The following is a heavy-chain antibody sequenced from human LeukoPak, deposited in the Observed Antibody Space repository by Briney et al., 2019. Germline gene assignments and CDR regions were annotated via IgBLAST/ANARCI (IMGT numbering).Heavy chain of an antibody. J-gene: IGHJ4*02. CDR1: GYTLTELS. D-gene: IGHD1-26*01. CDR2: FDPEDGET. Sequence: EASVKVSCTASGYTLTELSMHWVRQAPGKGLEWMGGFDPEDGETIYAQKFQGRVTMTEDTSTDTAYMELSSLRSEDTAVYYCATDRAGWELPGYWGQGTLVTVSS. V-gene: IGHV1-24*01. CDR3: ATDRAGWELPGY.